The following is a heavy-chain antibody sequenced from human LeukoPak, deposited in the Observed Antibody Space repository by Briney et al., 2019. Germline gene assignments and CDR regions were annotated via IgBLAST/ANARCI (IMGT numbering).Heavy chain of an antibody. J-gene: IGHJ4*02. CDR3: ARNTVAGTEGFDY. Sequence: PGGSLRLSCAASEFSVGSNYMTWVRQAPGKGLEWVSLIYSGGSTYYADSVKGRFTISRDNSKNTLYLQMNSLRAEDTAVYYCARNTVAGTEGFDYWGQGTLVTVSS. CDR2: IYSGGST. V-gene: IGHV3-66*01. CDR1: EFSVGSNY. D-gene: IGHD6-19*01.